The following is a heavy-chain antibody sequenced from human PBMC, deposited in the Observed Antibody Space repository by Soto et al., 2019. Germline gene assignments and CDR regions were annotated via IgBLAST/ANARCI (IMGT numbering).Heavy chain of an antibody. CDR1: GFSLSTIGVG. J-gene: IGHJ4*02. D-gene: IGHD5-18*01. Sequence: QITLKESGPTLVKPTQTLTLTCTFSGFSLSTIGVGVGWIRQPPGKALEWLALIYWDDDKRYSPSLKNRLTITKETSKNHVVLTMTNMDPVDSATYYCAHRRGYNYGTLFDDWGQGTLVTVSS. CDR3: AHRRGYNYGTLFDD. V-gene: IGHV2-5*02. CDR2: IYWDDDK.